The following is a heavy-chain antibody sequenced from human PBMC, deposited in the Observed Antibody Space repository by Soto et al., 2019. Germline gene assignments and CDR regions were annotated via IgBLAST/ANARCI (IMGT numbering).Heavy chain of an antibody. Sequence: GGSLRLSCAASGFTFSSYGMHWVRQAPGKGLEWVAVIWYDGSNKYYADSVKGRFTISRDNSKNTLYLQMNSLRAEDTAVYYCARDQDGGDDYYYYYGMDVWGQGTTVTVS. V-gene: IGHV3-33*01. CDR1: GFTFSSYG. CDR3: ARDQDGGDDYYYYYGMDV. J-gene: IGHJ6*02. D-gene: IGHD2-21*01. CDR2: IWYDGSNK.